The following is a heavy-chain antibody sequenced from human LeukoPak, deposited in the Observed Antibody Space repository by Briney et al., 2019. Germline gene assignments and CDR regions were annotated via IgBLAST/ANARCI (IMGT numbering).Heavy chain of an antibody. V-gene: IGHV4-59*08. CDR3: ARLNVLDSSVLHHFDH. CDR2: INYSGNT. CDR1: GGSISHYY. D-gene: IGHD6-13*01. J-gene: IGHJ4*02. Sequence: SETLSLTCTVSGGSISHYYWSWIRQPPGRGLEGMAYINYSGNTDYNPSLKSRVTISVDTSKNHFSLKLNSVTAADTAVYYCARLNVLDSSVLHHFDHWGQGTLVTVSS.